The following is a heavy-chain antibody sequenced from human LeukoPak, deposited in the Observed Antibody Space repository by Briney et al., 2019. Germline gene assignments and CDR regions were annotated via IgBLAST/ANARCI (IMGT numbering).Heavy chain of an antibody. CDR3: ARDVWGYDSSGYYPDY. CDR2: ISYDGSNK. V-gene: IGHV3-30*03. Sequence: GGSLRLSCVASELPFSTYWMTWVRQAPGKGLEWVAVISYDGSNKYYADSVKGRFTISRDNSKNTLYLQMNSLRAEDTAVYYCARDVWGYDSSGYYPDYWGQGTLVTVSS. D-gene: IGHD3-22*01. CDR1: ELPFSTYW. J-gene: IGHJ4*02.